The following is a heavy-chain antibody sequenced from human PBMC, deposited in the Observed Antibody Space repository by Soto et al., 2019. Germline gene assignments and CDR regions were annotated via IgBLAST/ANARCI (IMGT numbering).Heavy chain of an antibody. D-gene: IGHD6-6*01. CDR3: AKGSNHYSSSSRFYYYYYGMDV. J-gene: IGHJ6*02. Sequence: GGSLRLSCAASGFTFSSYAMSWVRQAPGKGLEWVSAISGSGGSTYYADSVKGRFTISRDNSKNTLYLQMNSLRAEDTAVYYCAKGSNHYSSSSRFYYYYYGMDVWGQGTTVTVSS. CDR2: ISGSGGST. V-gene: IGHV3-23*01. CDR1: GFTFSSYA.